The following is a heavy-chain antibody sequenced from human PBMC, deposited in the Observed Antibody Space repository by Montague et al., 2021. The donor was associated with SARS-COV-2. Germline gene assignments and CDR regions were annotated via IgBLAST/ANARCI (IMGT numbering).Heavy chain of an antibody. D-gene: IGHD3-16*01. CDR3: ARATDPTNFVSASYDDAFDL. Sequence: SETLSLTCTVSGGSISSFYWSWVRQPPGKGLEWIGYMNHSGSATYNPSLKSRVAISRDTSKNQFSLTLISVTAADTAMYYCARATDPTNFVSASYDDAFDLWGQGTTVTVSS. V-gene: IGHV4-59*12. CDR1: GGSISSFY. CDR2: MNHSGSA. J-gene: IGHJ6*02.